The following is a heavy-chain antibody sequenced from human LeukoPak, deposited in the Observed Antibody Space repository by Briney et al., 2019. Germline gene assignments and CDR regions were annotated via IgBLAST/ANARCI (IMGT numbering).Heavy chain of an antibody. V-gene: IGHV3-23*01. J-gene: IGHJ4*02. CDR2: VSATGRST. Sequence: GGSLRLSCAASGFTFSTYAMSWFRQAPGKGLEWVCGVSATGRSTFHADSVKGRFTISRDNSKNTLYLHMNSLRVEDTALYYCAKGLSGDFDNWGQGTLVTVSS. CDR3: AKGLSGDFDN. CDR1: GFTFSTYA. D-gene: IGHD5-24*01.